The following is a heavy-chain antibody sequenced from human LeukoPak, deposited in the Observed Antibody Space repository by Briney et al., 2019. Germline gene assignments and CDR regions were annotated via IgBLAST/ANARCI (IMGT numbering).Heavy chain of an antibody. J-gene: IGHJ4*02. CDR1: GGSFSGYY. Sequence: SETLSLTCAVYGGSFSGYYWSWIRQSPGKGLEWIGEINHSGSTYYNPSLKSRVTISVDTSKNQFSLKLSSVTAADTAVYYCARGATYYYDSSGYYSFDYWGQGTLVTVSS. V-gene: IGHV4-34*01. CDR3: ARGATYYYDSSGYYSFDY. D-gene: IGHD3-22*01. CDR2: INHSGST.